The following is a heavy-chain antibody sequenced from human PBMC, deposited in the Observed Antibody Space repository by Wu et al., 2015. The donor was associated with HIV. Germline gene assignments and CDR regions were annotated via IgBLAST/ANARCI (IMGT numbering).Heavy chain of an antibody. D-gene: IGHD3-3*01. J-gene: IGHJ6*03. Sequence: QVQLVQSGAEVKKPGASVKVSCKASGYTFTSYYMHWVRQAPGQGLEWMGIINPSGGSTSYAEKFQGRVTMTRDTSTSTVYMELSSLRSDDTAVYYCARVPRGTVFGVVKSYYFYYYMDVWGKGTTVTVSS. CDR1: GYTFTSYY. V-gene: IGHV1-46*01. CDR2: INPSGGST. CDR3: ARVPRGTVFGVVKSYYFYYYMDV.